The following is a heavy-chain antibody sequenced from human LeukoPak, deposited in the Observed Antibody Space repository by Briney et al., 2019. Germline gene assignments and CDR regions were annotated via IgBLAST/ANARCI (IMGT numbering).Heavy chain of an antibody. V-gene: IGHV1-18*01. Sequence: ASVKVSCKASGYTFTSYGISWVRQAPGQGLEWMGWISAYNGNTNYAQKLQGRVTMTTDTSTSTAYMELRSLRSDDTAVYYCARNTVPYSSGWYYLDYWGQGTLVTVSS. CDR2: ISAYNGNT. D-gene: IGHD6-19*01. CDR3: ARNTVPYSSGWYYLDY. J-gene: IGHJ4*02. CDR1: GYTFTSYG.